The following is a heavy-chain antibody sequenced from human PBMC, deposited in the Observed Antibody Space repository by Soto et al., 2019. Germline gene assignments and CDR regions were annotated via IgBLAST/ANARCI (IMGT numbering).Heavy chain of an antibody. V-gene: IGHV1-2*04. D-gene: IGHD2-2*01. J-gene: IGHJ6*02. Sequence: ASVKVSCKASGYTFTGYYMHWVRQAPGQGLEWMGWINPNSGGTNYAQKFQGWVTMTRDTSISTAYMELSRLRSGDTAVYYCAREGLVVVPAPVDTGDYYYGMDVWGQGTTVTVSS. CDR3: AREGLVVVPAPVDTGDYYYGMDV. CDR2: INPNSGGT. CDR1: GYTFTGYY.